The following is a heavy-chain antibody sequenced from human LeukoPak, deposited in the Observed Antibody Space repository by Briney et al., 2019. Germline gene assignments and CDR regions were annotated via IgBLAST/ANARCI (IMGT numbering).Heavy chain of an antibody. J-gene: IGHJ4*02. Sequence: ASVKVSCKASGYTFTGYYMHWVRQAPGQGLEWMGRINPNSGGTNYAQKFQGRVTMTRDTFISTAYMELSRLRSDDTAVYYCARGTLAASSGRDYWGQGTLVTVSS. D-gene: IGHD6-25*01. CDR2: INPNSGGT. CDR3: ARGTLAASSGRDY. CDR1: GYTFTGYY. V-gene: IGHV1-2*06.